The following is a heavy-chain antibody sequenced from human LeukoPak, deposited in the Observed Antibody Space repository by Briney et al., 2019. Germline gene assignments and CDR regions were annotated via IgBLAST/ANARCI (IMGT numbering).Heavy chain of an antibody. Sequence: SGGSLRLSCVVSGFTFSSYWMHWVGQAPGKGLMWVSRIKTDGSSTIYEDSVKGRFTISRDNAKNTLYLQMNSLRAEDTAVYYCARESTVVREYYFDYWGQGTLVTVSS. CDR2: IKTDGSST. V-gene: IGHV3-74*01. CDR3: ARESTVVREYYFDY. J-gene: IGHJ4*02. CDR1: GFTFSSYW. D-gene: IGHD3-10*01.